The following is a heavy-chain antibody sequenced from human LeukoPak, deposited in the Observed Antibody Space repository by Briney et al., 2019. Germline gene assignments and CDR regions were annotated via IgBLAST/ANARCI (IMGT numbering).Heavy chain of an antibody. D-gene: IGHD6-13*01. Sequence: GASVKVSCKASGYTFTSYGISWVRQAPGQGREWMGWISAYNGNTNYAQKLQGRVTMTTDTSTSIAYMELRSLRSGDTAVYYCARGSAAAGTEVDYWGQGTLVTVSS. J-gene: IGHJ4*02. CDR2: ISAYNGNT. V-gene: IGHV1-18*01. CDR1: GYTFTSYG. CDR3: ARGSAAAGTEVDY.